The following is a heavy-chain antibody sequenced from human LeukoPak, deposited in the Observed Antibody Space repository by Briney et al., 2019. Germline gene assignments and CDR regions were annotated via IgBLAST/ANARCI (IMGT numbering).Heavy chain of an antibody. CDR2: IVVGSGNT. D-gene: IGHD1-1*01. CDR3: ARGPPTAQYFQH. J-gene: IGHJ1*01. V-gene: IGHV1-58*02. Sequence: SVKVSCKASGFTFTSSAMQWVRQAHGQRLEWIGWIVVGSGNTNYAQKFQERVTITRNTSISTVYMELSSLRSEDTAVYYCARGPPTAQYFQHWGQGTLVTVSS. CDR1: GFTFTSSA.